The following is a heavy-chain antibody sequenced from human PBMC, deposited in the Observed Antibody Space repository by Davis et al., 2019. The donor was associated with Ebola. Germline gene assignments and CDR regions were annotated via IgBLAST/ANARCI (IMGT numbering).Heavy chain of an antibody. CDR2: IYYSGST. J-gene: IGHJ4*02. V-gene: IGHV4-59*01. D-gene: IGHD3-10*01. CDR3: ARLVGGWFGELYSLTYFDY. Sequence: MPSETLSLTCTVSGGSISSYYWSWVRQPPGKGLEWLGYIYYSGSTNYNPSLKSRVTISVDTSKNQFSLKLSSVTAADTAVYYCARLVGGWFGELYSLTYFDYWGQGTLVTVSS. CDR1: GGSISSYY.